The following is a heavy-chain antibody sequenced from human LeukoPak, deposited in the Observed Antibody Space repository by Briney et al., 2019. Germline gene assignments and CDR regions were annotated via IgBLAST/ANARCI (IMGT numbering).Heavy chain of an antibody. J-gene: IGHJ4*02. CDR1: GFTFSSYA. CDR2: ISGSGGST. CDR3: AKESYYDILTGYLS. V-gene: IGHV3-23*01. D-gene: IGHD3-9*01. Sequence: TGGSLRLSCAASGFTFSSYAMSWVRQAPGKGLEWVSAISGSGGSTYYADSVKGRFTISGDNSKNTLYLQMNSLRAEDTAVYYCAKESYYDILTGYLSWGQGTLVTVSS.